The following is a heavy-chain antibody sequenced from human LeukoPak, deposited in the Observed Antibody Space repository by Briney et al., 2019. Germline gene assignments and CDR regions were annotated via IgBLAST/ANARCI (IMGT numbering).Heavy chain of an antibody. CDR1: GFTFSNYW. D-gene: IGHD1-14*01. Sequence: PGGSLRLSCAASGFTFSNYWMTWVRQAPGKGLEWVANIKRDGSARNYVVSVKGRFTISRDNAKNSLYLQMNTLRVEDTAVYYCARGDWEPSDYWGQGTLVTVSS. CDR3: ARGDWEPSDY. V-gene: IGHV3-7*04. J-gene: IGHJ4*02. CDR2: IKRDGSAR.